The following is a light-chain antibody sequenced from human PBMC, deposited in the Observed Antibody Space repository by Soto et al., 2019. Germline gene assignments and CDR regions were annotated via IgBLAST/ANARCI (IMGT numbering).Light chain of an antibody. CDR2: AAS. CDR1: QSVSNNY. V-gene: IGKV3-20*01. Sequence: VLTQSPATLSLSPGERATLSCRASQSVSNNYLAWYQQKPGQAPRLLIYAASRRATGIPDRFSGSGSGTDFTLTISRLEPEDFAVYYCQQYGSSPWTFGQGTKVDIK. J-gene: IGKJ1*01. CDR3: QQYGSSPWT.